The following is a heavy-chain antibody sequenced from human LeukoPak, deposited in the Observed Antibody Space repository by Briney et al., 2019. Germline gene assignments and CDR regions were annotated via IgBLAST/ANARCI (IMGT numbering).Heavy chain of an antibody. Sequence: SETLSLTCSVSGGSISGYYWSWIRQPPGQTLEWIGYIYSSGSTNYNPSLQSRVTMSVDTSVNQFSLRLSSVTAADTAVYYCARFTYTTRPSDVWGKGTTVTVSS. CDR2: IYSSGST. CDR3: ARFTYTTRPSDV. D-gene: IGHD3-16*01. V-gene: IGHV4-4*09. CDR1: GGSISGYY. J-gene: IGHJ6*04.